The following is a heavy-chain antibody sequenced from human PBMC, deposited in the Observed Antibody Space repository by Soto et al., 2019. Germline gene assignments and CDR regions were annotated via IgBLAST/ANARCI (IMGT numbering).Heavy chain of an antibody. Sequence: ASVKVSCKASGGTFSSYAISWVRQAPGQGLEWMGGIIPIFGTANYAQKFQGRVTITADESTSTAYMELSSLRSEDTAVYYCASEGNVWTGYEFDPWGQGTLVTVSS. CDR2: IIPIFGTA. V-gene: IGHV1-69*13. CDR3: ASEGNVWTGYEFDP. CDR1: GGTFSSYA. J-gene: IGHJ5*02. D-gene: IGHD3-3*01.